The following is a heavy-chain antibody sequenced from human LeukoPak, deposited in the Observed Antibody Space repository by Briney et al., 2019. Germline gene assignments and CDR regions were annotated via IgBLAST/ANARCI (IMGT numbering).Heavy chain of an antibody. CDR1: GFTVSSNY. V-gene: IGHV3-69-1*02. D-gene: IGHD5-18*01. Sequence: GGSLRLSCAASGFTVSSNYMNWVRQAPGKGLEWVSSNIYYADSLKGRFTISRDNAKNSLYLQMNSLRAEDTAVYYCARRATSERGYSYGLDYWGQGTLVTVSS. J-gene: IGHJ4*02. CDR2: NI. CDR3: ARRATSERGYSYGLDY.